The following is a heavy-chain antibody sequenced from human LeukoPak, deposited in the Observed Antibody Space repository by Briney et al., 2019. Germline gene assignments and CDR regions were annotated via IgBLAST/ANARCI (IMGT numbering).Heavy chain of an antibody. CDR3: ARGLDGGNSFDY. CDR1: GGSFSGYY. V-gene: IGHV4-34*01. D-gene: IGHD4-23*01. Sequence: SETLSLTCAVYGGSFSGYYWSWIRQPPGKGLEWIGEINHSGSTNYNPSLKSRVTISVDTSKNQFSLKLSSVTAADTAVYYCARGLDGGNSFDYWGQGTLVTVSS. J-gene: IGHJ4*02. CDR2: INHSGST.